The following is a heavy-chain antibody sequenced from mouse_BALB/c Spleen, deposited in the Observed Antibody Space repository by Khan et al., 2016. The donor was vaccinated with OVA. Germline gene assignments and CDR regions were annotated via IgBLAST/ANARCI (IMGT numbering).Heavy chain of an antibody. V-gene: IGHV3-2*02. D-gene: IGHD2-3*01. Sequence: VQLQQSGPGLVKPSQSLSLTCTVTGYSITSDYAWNWIRQFPGNKLEWMGYISYSGSTNYNPALKSRISITRDTSKNQLFLPLNSVTTEDTATYYCARDGSRYNYAMDYWGQGTSVTVAS. J-gene: IGHJ4*01. CDR1: GYSITSDYA. CDR2: ISYSGST. CDR3: ARDGSRYNYAMDY.